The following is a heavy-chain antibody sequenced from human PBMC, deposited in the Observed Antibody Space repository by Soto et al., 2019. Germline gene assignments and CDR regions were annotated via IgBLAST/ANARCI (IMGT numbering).Heavy chain of an antibody. J-gene: IGHJ4*02. D-gene: IGHD6-25*01. CDR1: GFSFSTVG. CDR2: ISHDGNRQ. Sequence: GGSLRLSCEASGFSFSTVGMHWVRQAPGKGLEWTVLISHDGNRQFYAESVKGRFSVSRDNSKKTVSLQMNGLRPEDTAIYYCAKDRGYVNSPFDLWGQGTLVTV. V-gene: IGHV3-30*18. CDR3: AKDRGYVNSPFDL.